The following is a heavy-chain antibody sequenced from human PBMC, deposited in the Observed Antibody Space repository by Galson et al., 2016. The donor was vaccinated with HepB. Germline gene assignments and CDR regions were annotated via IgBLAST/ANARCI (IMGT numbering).Heavy chain of an antibody. CDR3: ARAPRAVGIMVPHPAAFDI. D-gene: IGHD1-26*01. Sequence: ETLSLTCAVYGGSLSGYYWSWIRQPPGKGLEWIGQINHSASTNYNPSLKSRATISIDTSKNQCSLRVNSVTAADTAVYYCARAPRAVGIMVPHPAAFDIWGKGTMVTVSA. CDR2: INHSAST. V-gene: IGHV4-34*01. CDR1: GGSLSGYY. J-gene: IGHJ3*02.